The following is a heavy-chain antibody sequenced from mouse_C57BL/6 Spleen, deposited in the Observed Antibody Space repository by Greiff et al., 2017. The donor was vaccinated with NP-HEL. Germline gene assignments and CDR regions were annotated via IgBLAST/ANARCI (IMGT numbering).Heavy chain of an antibody. J-gene: IGHJ3*01. Sequence: VKLMESGPGLVQPSHCLSITCTVSGFSLTSYGVHWVRQSPGKGLEWLGVIWRGGSTDYNAAFISRQSISKDNSKSQVFFKMNSLQAEDTAIDYCAREGDYDYDGGPWFAYWGQGTLVTVSA. CDR2: IWRGGST. V-gene: IGHV2-2*01. CDR3: AREGDYDYDGGPWFAY. CDR1: GFSLTSYG. D-gene: IGHD2-4*01.